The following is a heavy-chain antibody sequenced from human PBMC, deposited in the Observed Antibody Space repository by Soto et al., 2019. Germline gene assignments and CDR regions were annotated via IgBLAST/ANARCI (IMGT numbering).Heavy chain of an antibody. CDR3: ARVRFLEWYFDY. J-gene: IGHJ4*02. CDR1: GGSISSYY. V-gene: IGHV4-59*01. CDR2: IYYSGST. D-gene: IGHD3-3*01. Sequence: SETLSLTCTVSGGSISSYYWSWIRQPPGKGLEWIGYIYYSGSTNYNPSLKSRVTISVDTSKNQFSLKLSPVTAADTAVYYCARVRFLEWYFDYWGQGTLVTVSS.